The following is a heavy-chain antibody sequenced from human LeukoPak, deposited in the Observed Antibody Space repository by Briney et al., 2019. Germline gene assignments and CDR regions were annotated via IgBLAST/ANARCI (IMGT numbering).Heavy chain of an antibody. V-gene: IGHV3-21*01. J-gene: IGHJ4*02. D-gene: IGHD4-23*01. CDR2: ISSSSSYI. CDR1: GFTFSSYS. CDR3: ARDRVVTRGGFDY. Sequence: PGGSLRLSCAASGFTFSSYSTNWVRQAPGKGLEWVSSISSSSSYIYYADSVKGRFTISRDNAKNSLYLQMNSLRAEDTAVYYCARDRVVTRGGFDYWGQGTLVTVSS.